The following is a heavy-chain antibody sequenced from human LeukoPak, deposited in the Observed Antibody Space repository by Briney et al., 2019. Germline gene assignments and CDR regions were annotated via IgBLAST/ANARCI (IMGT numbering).Heavy chain of an antibody. Sequence: ASVKVSCKASAYTFTSYGISWVRQAPGQGLEWMGWISAYNGNTNYAQKLQGRVTMTTDTSTSTAYMELRSLRSDDTAVYYCARDRSVVVPAATWFDPWGQGTLVTVSS. V-gene: IGHV1-18*01. CDR2: ISAYNGNT. J-gene: IGHJ5*02. CDR3: ARDRSVVVPAATWFDP. D-gene: IGHD2-2*01. CDR1: AYTFTSYG.